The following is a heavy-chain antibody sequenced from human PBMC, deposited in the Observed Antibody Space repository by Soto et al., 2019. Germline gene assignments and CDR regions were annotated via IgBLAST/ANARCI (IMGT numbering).Heavy chain of an antibody. Sequence: SCKASGYTFTNYGVSWVRQAPGKGLEWISYISSSGSTIHYADSVKGRFSISRDNAKKSLFLQMNSLRAEDTAVYYCVREAPCSNGVCQFDYWGRGTLVTVSS. CDR1: GYTFTNYG. CDR3: VREAPCSNGVCQFDY. J-gene: IGHJ4*02. D-gene: IGHD2-8*01. V-gene: IGHV3-48*03. CDR2: ISSSGSTI.